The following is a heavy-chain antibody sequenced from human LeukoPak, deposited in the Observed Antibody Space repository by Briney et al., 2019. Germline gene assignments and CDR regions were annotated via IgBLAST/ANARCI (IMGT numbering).Heavy chain of an antibody. J-gene: IGHJ6*03. V-gene: IGHV4-59*01. Sequence: SETLSLTCTVSGGSISSYCWSWIRQSPGKGLEWIGYIYYRGSTNYNPSLKSRVTISVDTSKNHFSLNLSSVTAADTAVYYCARGYYYYMDVWGKGTTVTVSS. CDR2: IYYRGST. CDR3: ARGYYYYMDV. CDR1: GGSISSYC.